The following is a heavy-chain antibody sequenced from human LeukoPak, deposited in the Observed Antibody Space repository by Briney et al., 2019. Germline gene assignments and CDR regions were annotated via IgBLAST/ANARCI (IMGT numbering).Heavy chain of an antibody. Sequence: GGSLRLSCKGFGYSFISYWIGWVRQMPGKGLEWMGIIYPGDSDTRYSPSFQGQVTISADKSISTAYLQWSSLKASDTAIYYCARHFHHYYMDVWGKGTTVTVSS. J-gene: IGHJ6*03. CDR3: ARHFHHYYMDV. CDR2: IYPGDSDT. V-gene: IGHV5-51*01. CDR1: GYSFISYW.